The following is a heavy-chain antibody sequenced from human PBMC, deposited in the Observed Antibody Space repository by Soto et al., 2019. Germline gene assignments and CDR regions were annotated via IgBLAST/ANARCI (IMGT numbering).Heavy chain of an antibody. Sequence: EVQLLESGGGLVQPGGSLRLSCAASGVTFSSYAMSWVRQAPGKGLEWVSAVSGRGGSTYYADSVKGRCTISSDNSKHTLYLPMNSLSAEDTAVYYCAKPQWLVDYWGQGTMVTGSS. CDR1: GVTFSSYA. V-gene: IGHV3-23*01. CDR2: VSGRGGST. J-gene: IGHJ4*02. D-gene: IGHD6-19*01. CDR3: AKPQWLVDY.